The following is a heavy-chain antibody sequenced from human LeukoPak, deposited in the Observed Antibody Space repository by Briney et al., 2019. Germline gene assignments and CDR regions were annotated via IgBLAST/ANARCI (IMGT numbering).Heavy chain of an antibody. J-gene: IGHJ4*02. D-gene: IGHD4-17*01. Sequence: SETLSLTCTVSGGSISSGGYYWSWIRHHPGKGLEYIGYIYYSGSGSTYYNPSLKSLVTISVDKSKNQFSLNLSSVTAADTAVYYCARMAYGVDYWGQGTLVTVSS. V-gene: IGHV4-31*01. CDR3: ARMAYGVDY. CDR2: IYYSGSGST. CDR1: GGSISSGGYY.